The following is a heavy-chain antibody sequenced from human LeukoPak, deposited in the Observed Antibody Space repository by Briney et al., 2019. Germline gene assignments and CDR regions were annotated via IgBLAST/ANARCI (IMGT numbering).Heavy chain of an antibody. CDR3: ARASKIVMTDY. J-gene: IGHJ4*02. Sequence: ASVKVSCKASGYTFTGYYMHWVRQAPGQGLEWMGWINPNSGGTNYAQKFQGRVTMTRDTSISTAYMELSRLRSGETAVDYCARASKIVMTDYWGQGTMVTVSS. V-gene: IGHV1-2*02. CDR2: INPNSGGT. CDR1: GYTFTGYY. D-gene: IGHD3-22*01.